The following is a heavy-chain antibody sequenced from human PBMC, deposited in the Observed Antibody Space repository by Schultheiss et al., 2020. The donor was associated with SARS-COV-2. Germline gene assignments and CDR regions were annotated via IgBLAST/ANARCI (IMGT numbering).Heavy chain of an antibody. CDR3: ARNAARLITRAQFDY. CDR2: ILYDGSKK. CDR1: GFTFSNYA. V-gene: IGHV3-30*04. Sequence: GGSLRLSCAASGFTFSNYAMHWVRQAPGKGLEWVAVILYDGSKKYYKNSVKGRFTISRDNAKKSLYLHMNSLRAEDTALYYCARNAARLITRAQFDYWGQGTLVTVSS. D-gene: IGHD6-6*01. J-gene: IGHJ4*02.